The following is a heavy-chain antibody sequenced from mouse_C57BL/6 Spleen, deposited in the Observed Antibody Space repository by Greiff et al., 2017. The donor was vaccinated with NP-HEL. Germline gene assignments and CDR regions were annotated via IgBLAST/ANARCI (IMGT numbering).Heavy chain of an antibody. CDR2: IDPSDSYT. V-gene: IGHV1-50*01. CDR3: ARSVYYYGSSSPWYFDV. D-gene: IGHD1-1*01. Sequence: QVQLQQPGAELVKPGASVKLSCKASGYTFTSYWMQWVKQRPGQGLEWIGEIDPSDSYTNYNQKFKGKATLTVDTSSSTAYMQLSSLTSEGSAVYYCARSVYYYGSSSPWYFDVWGTGTTVTVSS. J-gene: IGHJ1*03. CDR1: GYTFTSYW.